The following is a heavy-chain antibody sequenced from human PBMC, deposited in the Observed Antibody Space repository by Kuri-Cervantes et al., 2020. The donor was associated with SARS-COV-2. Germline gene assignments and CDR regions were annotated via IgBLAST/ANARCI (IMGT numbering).Heavy chain of an antibody. CDR3: ARARGEYCSGGSCYSGMDV. V-gene: IGHV3-23*01. Sequence: GGSLRLSCAASGFTFSSYAMSWVRQAPGKGLEWVSGISGSGGSTYSADSVKGRLTISRDNAKNTLYLQMNSLRAEDTAVYYCARARGEYCSGGSCYSGMDVWGQGTTVTVSS. CDR1: GFTFSSYA. D-gene: IGHD2-15*01. J-gene: IGHJ6*02. CDR2: ISGSGGST.